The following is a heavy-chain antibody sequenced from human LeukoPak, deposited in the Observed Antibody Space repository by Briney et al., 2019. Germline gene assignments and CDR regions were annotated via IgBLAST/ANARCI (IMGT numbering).Heavy chain of an antibody. CDR1: GGSISSGGYY. CDR2: IYTSGSS. V-gene: IGHV4-61*02. Sequence: SETLSLTCTVSGGSISSGGYYWSWIRQPAGKGLEWIGRIYTSGSSNYNPSLKSRVTISIDTSKNQFSLKLSSVTAADTAVYYCARREAGYSSGFDYWGQGTLVAVSS. D-gene: IGHD5-18*01. CDR3: ARREAGYSSGFDY. J-gene: IGHJ4*02.